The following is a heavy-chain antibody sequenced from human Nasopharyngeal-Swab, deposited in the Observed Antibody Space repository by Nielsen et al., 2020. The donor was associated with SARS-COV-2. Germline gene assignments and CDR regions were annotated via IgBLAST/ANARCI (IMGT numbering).Heavy chain of an antibody. CDR3: ARHKAITMIVVVIDSDAFDI. Sequence: SETLSLTCAVYGGSFSGYYWSWIRQPPGKGLEWIGEINHSGSTNYNPSLKSRVTISVDTSKNQFSLKLSSVTAADTAVYYCARHKAITMIVVVIDSDAFDIWGQGTMVTVSS. CDR1: GGSFSGYY. V-gene: IGHV4-34*01. J-gene: IGHJ3*02. CDR2: INHSGST. D-gene: IGHD3-22*01.